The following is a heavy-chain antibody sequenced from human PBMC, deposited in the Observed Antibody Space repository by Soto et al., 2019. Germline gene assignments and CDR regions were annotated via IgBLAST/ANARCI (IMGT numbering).Heavy chain of an antibody. CDR1: GFTFDDYA. J-gene: IGHJ3*02. CDR3: AKDSVLGGVVIGVGAFDI. Sequence: EVQLVESGGGLVQPGRSLRLSCAASGFTFDDYAMHWVRQAPGKGLEWVSGISWNSGSIGYADSVKGRFTISRDNAKNSLYLQMNSLRAEDTAVYYCAKDSVLGGVVIGVGAFDIWGQGTMVTVSS. V-gene: IGHV3-9*01. CDR2: ISWNSGSI. D-gene: IGHD3-3*01.